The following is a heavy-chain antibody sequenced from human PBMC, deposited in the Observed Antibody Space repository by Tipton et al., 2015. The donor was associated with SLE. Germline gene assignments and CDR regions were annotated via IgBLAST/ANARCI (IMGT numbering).Heavy chain of an antibody. V-gene: IGHV4-59*08. CDR3: ARVDRYGSGRGLAFAI. Sequence: LRLSCTVSGGSISSHYWSWVRQPPGKGLELIGYIYYSGSTKYYNPSLKSRVTISIDTSKNQFSLRVSSVTAADTALYYCARVDRYGSGRGLAFAIWGQGTMVTVSS. D-gene: IGHD3-10*01. CDR1: GGSISSHY. CDR2: IYYSGST. J-gene: IGHJ3*02.